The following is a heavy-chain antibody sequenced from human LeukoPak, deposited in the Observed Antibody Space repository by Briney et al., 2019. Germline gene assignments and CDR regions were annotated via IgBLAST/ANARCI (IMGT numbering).Heavy chain of an antibody. CDR1: GGSISSYY. D-gene: IGHD1-26*01. J-gene: IGHJ4*02. CDR2: IYYSGST. CDR3: ARGVNSGYFDY. Sequence: PSETLSLTCTVSGGSISSYYWTWIRQPPGKGLEWIGYIYYSGSTNYDPSLKSRVTISVDTSKNQFSLELTSVTAADTAVYYCARGVNSGYFDYCGQGTLVTVSS. V-gene: IGHV4-59*01.